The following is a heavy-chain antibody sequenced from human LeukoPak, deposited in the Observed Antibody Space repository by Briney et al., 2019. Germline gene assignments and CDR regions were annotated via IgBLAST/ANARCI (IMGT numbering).Heavy chain of an antibody. CDR3: ARIPPPYDSSGLLMGTDY. D-gene: IGHD3-22*01. CDR2: IYPGDSDT. J-gene: IGHJ4*02. Sequence: VESLKISCKGSGYSFTSYWIGWVRQMPGKGLEWMGIIYPGDSDTRYSPSFQGQVTISADKSISTAYLQWNSLKASDTAMYYCARIPPPYDSSGLLMGTDYWGQGTLVTVSS. CDR1: GYSFTSYW. V-gene: IGHV5-51*01.